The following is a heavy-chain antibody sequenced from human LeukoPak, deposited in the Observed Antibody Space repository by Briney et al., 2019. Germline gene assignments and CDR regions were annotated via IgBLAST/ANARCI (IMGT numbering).Heavy chain of an antibody. CDR1: GGSISSYH. J-gene: IGHJ3*02. CDR3: ARARNYYDSSDYYYEGDAFDI. CDR2: IYYSGST. V-gene: IGHV4-59*01. Sequence: SETLSLTRTVSGGSISSYHWSWIRQPPGKGLECIGYIYYSGSTHYNPSLKSRVTISVDTSKNQFSLKLSSVTAADTAVYFCARARNYYDSSDYYYEGDAFDIWGQGTMVTVSS. D-gene: IGHD3-22*01.